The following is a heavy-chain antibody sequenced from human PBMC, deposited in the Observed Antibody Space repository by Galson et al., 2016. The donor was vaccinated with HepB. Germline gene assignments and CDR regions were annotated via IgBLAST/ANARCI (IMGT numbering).Heavy chain of an antibody. Sequence: SLRLSCAASGFTFSWFGMHWVRQAPGKGLEWVTAISYDGVAVILYDVSDNYYADSVKGRFTISRDNAKNSLYLQMNSLRAEDTAVYYCALGDIVGAIFDSWGQGTLVTVSS. CDR1: GFTFSWFG. D-gene: IGHD1-26*01. CDR3: ALGDIVGAIFDS. CDR2: ILYDVSDN. V-gene: IGHV3-30*03. J-gene: IGHJ4*02.